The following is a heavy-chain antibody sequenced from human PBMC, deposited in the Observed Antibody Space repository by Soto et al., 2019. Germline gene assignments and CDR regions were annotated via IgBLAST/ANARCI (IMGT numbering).Heavy chain of an antibody. CDR3: ARENSIASLSYYYGMEV. CDR1: GGTFTGNP. CDR2: IIPMFGTT. D-gene: IGHD6-6*01. Sequence: QVQLVQSGAEVKKPGSSVKVSCKASGGTFTGNPISWVRQAPGRGLEWMGGIIPMFGTTNYAQKFQGRVTITAYESTTTAYMELNSLRSEDTAVYYCARENSIASLSYYYGMEVW. V-gene: IGHV1-69*01. J-gene: IGHJ6*01.